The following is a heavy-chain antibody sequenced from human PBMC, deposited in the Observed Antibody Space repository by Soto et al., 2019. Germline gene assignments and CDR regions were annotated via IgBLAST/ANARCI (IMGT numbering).Heavy chain of an antibody. J-gene: IGHJ4*02. CDR2: INPSGDVT. CDR3: VRESAVLKSFDS. Sequence: ASVKVSCKTSGYTFTSYYIHWVRQAPGQGLEWMAVINPSGDVTMYAQKFQGRVTMTRDTSTSTVYMDLTRLKSEDTAVYYCVRESAVLKSFDSWGQGTLVTVSS. D-gene: IGHD6-13*01. CDR1: GYTFTSYY. V-gene: IGHV1-46*01.